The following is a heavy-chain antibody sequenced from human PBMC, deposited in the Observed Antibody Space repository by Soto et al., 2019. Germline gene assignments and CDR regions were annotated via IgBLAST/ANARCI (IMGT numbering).Heavy chain of an antibody. D-gene: IGHD1-7*01. CDR2: IMPMIDTA. Sequence: VASVKVSCKASGGTFSSFATNWVRQAPGQGLEWMGGIMPMIDTAKYEQKFHGRLTISADTSTNTAYMELRSLSSEDTAIYFCAREANWNSERGFDYWGQGTPVTVSS. J-gene: IGHJ4*02. CDR1: GGTFSSFA. V-gene: IGHV1-69*06. CDR3: AREANWNSERGFDY.